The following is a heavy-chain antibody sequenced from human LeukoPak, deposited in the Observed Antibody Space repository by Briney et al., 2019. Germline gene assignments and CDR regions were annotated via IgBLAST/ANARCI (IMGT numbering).Heavy chain of an antibody. CDR3: AINPDSSGGGSDWYFDL. D-gene: IGHD3-22*01. Sequence: ASVKVSCKTSGYIFTGYYMHWVRQAPGQGLEWMGWINPNSGGTNYAQKFQGRVTMTRDTSINTAYMELSRLRSDDTAVYYCAINPDSSGGGSDWYFDLWGRGTLVTVSS. V-gene: IGHV1-2*02. J-gene: IGHJ2*01. CDR1: GYIFTGYY. CDR2: INPNSGGT.